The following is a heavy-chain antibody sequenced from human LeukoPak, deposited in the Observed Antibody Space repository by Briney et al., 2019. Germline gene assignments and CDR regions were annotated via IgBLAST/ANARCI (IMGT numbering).Heavy chain of an antibody. CDR1: GFTFSSYS. CDR2: ISSSSSYI. D-gene: IGHD3-10*01. J-gene: IGHJ5*02. CDR3: ARDVVVRGVMGNWFDP. Sequence: KPGGSLSLSCAASGFTFSSYSMNSVRPAPGKGLEWVSSISSSSSYIYYADSVKGQFTISRDNATNSLYLQMNSLRAEDTAVYYCARDVVVRGVMGNWFDPGGQGTLVTVS. V-gene: IGHV3-21*01.